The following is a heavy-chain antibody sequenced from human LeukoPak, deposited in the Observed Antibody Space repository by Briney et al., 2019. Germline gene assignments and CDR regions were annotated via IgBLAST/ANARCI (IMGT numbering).Heavy chain of an antibody. CDR2: INHSGST. CDR1: GGSFSGYY. D-gene: IGHD6-13*01. V-gene: IGHV4-34*01. CDR3: ANFWSSIAAAGLPRIGYFQH. J-gene: IGHJ1*01. Sequence: SETLSLTCAVYGGSFSGYYWSWISQPPGKRLEWIGEINHSGSTNYNPSLKSRVTISVDTSKNQFSLKLSSVTAADTAVYYCANFWSSIAAAGLPRIGYFQHWGQGTLVTVSS.